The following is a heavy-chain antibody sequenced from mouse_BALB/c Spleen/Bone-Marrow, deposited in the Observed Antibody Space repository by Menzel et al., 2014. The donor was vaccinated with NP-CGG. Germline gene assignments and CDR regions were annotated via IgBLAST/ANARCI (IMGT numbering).Heavy chain of an antibody. J-gene: IGHJ1*01. D-gene: IGHD2-3*01. V-gene: IGHV1S81*02. Sequence: VQLQQSGAELVKPGASVKLSCKASGYTFTSYYMYWVKQRPGQGLEWIGEINPSNGGTNFNEKFKSKATLTVDKSSSIAYMQLSSLTSEDSAVYYCTRSDGYYVPHWYFDVWGAGTTVTVSS. CDR2: INPSNGGT. CDR3: TRSDGYYVPHWYFDV. CDR1: GYTFTSYY.